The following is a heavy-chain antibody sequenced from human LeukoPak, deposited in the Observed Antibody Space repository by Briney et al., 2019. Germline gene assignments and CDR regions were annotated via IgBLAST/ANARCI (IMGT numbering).Heavy chain of an antibody. CDR1: GGTFSNYA. J-gene: IGHJ6*03. D-gene: IGHD4-11*01. V-gene: IGHV1-69*05. CDR3: ASVTVTTWAPDGHMDV. CDR2: IIPMFGTT. Sequence: VASVNVSCKACGGTFSNYAISWVRQAAGQGVEWMGRIIPMFGTTNYAQKFQGRVQITTDESTSTAYMEVSSLRIEDTAVYYCASVTVTTWAPDGHMDVWGKGTTVTVSS.